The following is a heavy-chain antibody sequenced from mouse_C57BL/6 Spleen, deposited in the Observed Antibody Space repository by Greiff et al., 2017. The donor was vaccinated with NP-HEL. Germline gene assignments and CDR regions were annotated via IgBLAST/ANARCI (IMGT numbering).Heavy chain of an antibody. CDR3: ARKRKNGNPSMDY. V-gene: IGHV1-26*01. CDR1: GYTFTDYY. D-gene: IGHD2-1*01. Sequence: EVQLQQSGPELVKPGASVKISCKASGYTFTDYYMNWVKQSHGKSLEWIGDINPNNGGTSYNQKFKGKATLTVDKSSSTAYMELRSLTSEDSAVYYCARKRKNGNPSMDYWGQGTSVTVSS. CDR2: INPNNGGT. J-gene: IGHJ4*01.